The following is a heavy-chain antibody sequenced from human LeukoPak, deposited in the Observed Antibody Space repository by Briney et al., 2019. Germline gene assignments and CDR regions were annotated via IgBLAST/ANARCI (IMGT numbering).Heavy chain of an antibody. CDR2: ISGSGDST. V-gene: IGHV3-23*01. CDR3: ARKRPAGYAYGFEVQH. J-gene: IGHJ1*01. D-gene: IGHD5-12*01. Sequence: PGGSLRLFCAASGFTFSSYGMNWVRQAPGKGLEWVSGISGSGDSTYYADSVKGRFTISRDNSENTLFLQMNSLRDDDTAVYYCARKRPAGYAYGFEVQHWGQGTLVTVSS. CDR1: GFTFSSYG.